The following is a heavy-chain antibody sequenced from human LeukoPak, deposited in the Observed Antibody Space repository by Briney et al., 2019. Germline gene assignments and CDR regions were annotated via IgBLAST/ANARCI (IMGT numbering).Heavy chain of an antibody. CDR1: GYTLTELS. Sequence: AASVKVSCKVSGYTLTELSMHWVRQAPGKGLEWMGGFDPEDGETIYAQKFQGRVTMTEDTSTDTAYMELSSLRSEDTAVYYCATRLLTTVTTPNAFDIWGQGTMVTVSS. CDR2: FDPEDGET. V-gene: IGHV1-24*01. J-gene: IGHJ3*02. D-gene: IGHD4-17*01. CDR3: ATRLLTTVTTPNAFDI.